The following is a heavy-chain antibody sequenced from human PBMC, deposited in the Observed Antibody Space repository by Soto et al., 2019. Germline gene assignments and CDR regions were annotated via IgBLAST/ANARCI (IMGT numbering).Heavy chain of an antibody. CDR3: ANSPGGGWFNWFDP. CDR2: ISAYNGNT. V-gene: IGHV1-18*01. Sequence: GASVKVSCKASGYTFTSYGISWVRQAPGQGLEWMGWISAYNGNTNYAQKLQGRVTMTTDTSTSTAYMELRSLRSDDTAVYYCANSPGGGWFNWFDPWGQGTLVTVSS. J-gene: IGHJ5*02. CDR1: GYTFTSYG. D-gene: IGHD6-19*01.